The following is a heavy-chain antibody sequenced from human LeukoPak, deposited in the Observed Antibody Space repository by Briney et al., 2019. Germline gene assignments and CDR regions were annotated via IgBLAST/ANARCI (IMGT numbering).Heavy chain of an antibody. Sequence: SETLSLTCTVSGGSISSSSYYWGWIRQPPGKGLEWIGSIYYSGSTYYNPSLKSRVTISVDTSKNQFSLKLSSVTAADTAVYYCAGSYCGGDCYTAWPLYQSLWARWGQGTLVTVSS. CDR2: IYYSGST. CDR1: GGSISSSSYY. J-gene: IGHJ4*02. D-gene: IGHD2-21*02. V-gene: IGHV4-39*01. CDR3: AGSYCGGDCYTAWPLYQSLWAR.